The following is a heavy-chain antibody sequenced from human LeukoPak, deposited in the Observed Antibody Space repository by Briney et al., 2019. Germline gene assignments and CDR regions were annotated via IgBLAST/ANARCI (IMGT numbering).Heavy chain of an antibody. J-gene: IGHJ4*02. CDR3: AKEKAQTYFYDSSAYQGLDY. D-gene: IGHD3-22*01. CDR2: ISGSGGST. V-gene: IGHV3-23*01. CDR1: GFTFSSYA. Sequence: GGSLRLSCAASGFTFSSYAMSWVRQAPGKGLEWVSAISGSGGSTYYADSVKGRFTISRDNSKNTLYLQMNSLRAEDTAVYYCAKEKAQTYFYDSSAYQGLDYWGQGTLVTVSS.